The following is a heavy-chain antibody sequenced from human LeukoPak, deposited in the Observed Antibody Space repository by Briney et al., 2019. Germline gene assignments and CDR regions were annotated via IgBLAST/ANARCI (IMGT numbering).Heavy chain of an antibody. CDR2: IGTAGDT. J-gene: IGHJ3*02. V-gene: IGHV3-13*01. D-gene: IGHD3-10*01. Sequence: GGSLRLSCAASGFTVSSNYMSWVRQAPGKGLEWVSAIGTAGDTYYPGSVKGRFTISRENAKNSLYLQMNSLRAGDTAVYYCARGAVHYGSGSYGDAFDIWGQGTMVTVSS. CDR3: ARGAVHYGSGSYGDAFDI. CDR1: GFTVSSNY.